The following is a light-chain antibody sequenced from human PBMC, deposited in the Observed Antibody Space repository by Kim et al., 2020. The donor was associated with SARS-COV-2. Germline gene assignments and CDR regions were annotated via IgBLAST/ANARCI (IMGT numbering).Light chain of an antibody. V-gene: IGLV2-11*01. CDR1: RRDVDGLNI. CDR2: DVS. CDR3: CSYAGSYTEV. Sequence: GQSVATSCAGTRRDVDGLNIVSWYPQHPGRAPKLMIYDVSRRPSGVPDRFSGSKSGNTASLTISGLQGEDEADYYCCSYAGSYTEVFGGGTQLTVL. J-gene: IGLJ2*01.